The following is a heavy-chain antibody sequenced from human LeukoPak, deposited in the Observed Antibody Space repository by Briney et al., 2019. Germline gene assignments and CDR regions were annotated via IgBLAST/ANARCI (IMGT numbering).Heavy chain of an antibody. J-gene: IGHJ4*02. CDR3: ARDDIAVAGTGFDY. D-gene: IGHD6-19*01. V-gene: IGHV1-2*02. CDR1: GYTFTGYY. Sequence: ASVKVSCKASGYTFTGYYMHWVRQAPGQGLEWMGWINPNSGGTNYAQKFQGRVTMTRDTSISTAYMELRSLRSDDTAVYYCARDDIAVAGTGFDYWGQGTLVTVSS. CDR2: INPNSGGT.